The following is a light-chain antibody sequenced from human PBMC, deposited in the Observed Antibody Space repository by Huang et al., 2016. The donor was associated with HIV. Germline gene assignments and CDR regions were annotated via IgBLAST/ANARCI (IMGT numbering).Light chain of an antibody. V-gene: IGKV1-NL1*01. CDR3: QQYHSTPYT. CDR1: HAITKY. J-gene: IGKJ2*01. CDR2: ASS. Sequence: DIQMTQSPSSLSASVRNRVTITFRASHAITKYLAWYQQKPRKAPKLLLYASSRLEIGVPSRFSGIVSGTDYTLTISSLHPEDFATYYCQQYHSTPYTFGQGTKLEIK.